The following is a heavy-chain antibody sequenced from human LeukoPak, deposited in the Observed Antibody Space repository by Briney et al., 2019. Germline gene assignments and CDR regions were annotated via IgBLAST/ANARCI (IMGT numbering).Heavy chain of an antibody. CDR2: ISAYNGNT. CDR3: ARAPSNYDILTGYYDY. D-gene: IGHD3-9*01. CDR1: GYTFTSYG. J-gene: IGHJ4*02. V-gene: IGHV1-18*04. Sequence: GASVMVSCKASGYTFTSYGISWVRQAPGQGLEWMGWISAYNGNTNYAQKLQGRVTMTTDTSTSTAYMELRSLRSDDTAVYYCARAPSNYDILTGYYDYWGQGTLVTVSS.